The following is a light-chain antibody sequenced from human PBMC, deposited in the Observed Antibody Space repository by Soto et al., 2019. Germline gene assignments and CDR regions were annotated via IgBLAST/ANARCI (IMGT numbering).Light chain of an antibody. CDR1: QSISSY. V-gene: IGKV1-5*01. J-gene: IGKJ1*01. Sequence: DIHMTQSPSSLSASVGDRVTITCRASQSISSYLNWYQQKPGKAPKLLIYDASSLESGVPSRFSGSGSGTEFTLTISSLQPDDFATYYCQQYNSYSATFGQGTKVDI. CDR3: QQYNSYSAT. CDR2: DAS.